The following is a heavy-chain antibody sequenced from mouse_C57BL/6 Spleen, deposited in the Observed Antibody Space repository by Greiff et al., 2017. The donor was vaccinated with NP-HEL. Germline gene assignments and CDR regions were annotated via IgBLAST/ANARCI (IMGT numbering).Heavy chain of an antibody. CDR3: ATLYSNYKSAD. CDR1: GFSLTSYG. J-gene: IGHJ3*01. V-gene: IGHV2-2*01. D-gene: IGHD2-5*01. CDR2: IWSGGST. Sequence: VQLVESGPGLVQPSQSLSITCTVSGFSLTSYGVHWVRQSPGKGLEWLGVIWSGGSTDYNAAFISRLSISKDNSKSQVFFKMNSLQADDTAIYYCATLYSNYKSADWGQGTLVTVSA.